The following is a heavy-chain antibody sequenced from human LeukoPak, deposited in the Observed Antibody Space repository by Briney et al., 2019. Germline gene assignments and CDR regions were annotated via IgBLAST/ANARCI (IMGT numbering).Heavy chain of an antibody. D-gene: IGHD3-22*01. V-gene: IGHV1-2*02. J-gene: IGHJ3*02. Sequence: ASVKVSCKASGYTFTAHYMHWVRQAPGQGLEWMGWINPNSGGTKYAQNSQGRVTMTRDTSIRTVYMELSRLRSDDTAVYYCARDYYDNSGFGAFDIWGQGTMVTVSS. CDR3: ARDYYDNSGFGAFDI. CDR1: GYTFTAHY. CDR2: INPNSGGT.